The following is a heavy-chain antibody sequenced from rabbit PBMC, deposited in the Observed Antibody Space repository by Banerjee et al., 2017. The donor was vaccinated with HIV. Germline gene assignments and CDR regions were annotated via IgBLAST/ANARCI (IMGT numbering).Heavy chain of an antibody. CDR3: ARGAYFNL. CDR1: GIDFSGYYY. V-gene: IGHV1S40*01. J-gene: IGHJ4*01. Sequence: QSLEESGGDLVKPGASLTLTCTASGIDFSGYYYMCWVRQAPGKGLEWLGCIATNSGSTWYASWAKGRFTISKTSSTTVTLQMTSLTAADTATYFCARGAYFNLWGPGTLVTVS. CDR2: IATNSGST.